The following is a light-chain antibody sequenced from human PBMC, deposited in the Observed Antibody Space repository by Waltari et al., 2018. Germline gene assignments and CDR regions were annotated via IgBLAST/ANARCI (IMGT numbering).Light chain of an antibody. J-gene: IGLJ3*02. CDR3: GTWDDSLSRPV. V-gene: IGLV1-47*01. CDR2: KNN. CDR1: SSNIESNY. Sequence: QSVLTQQPSASGTHGQRVTISCHGSSSNIESNYVFSYQQFPGPAPKVLMFKNNQRPSGVSDRFSASKSGASASLAISGLRSDDEADYYCGTWDDSLSRPVFGGGTKLTVL.